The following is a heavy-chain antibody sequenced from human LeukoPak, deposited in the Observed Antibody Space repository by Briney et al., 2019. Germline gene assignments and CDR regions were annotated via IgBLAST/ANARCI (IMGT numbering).Heavy chain of an antibody. V-gene: IGHV1-69*13. Sequence: GASVTVSCKASGGTFSSYAISWVRQAPGQGLEWMGGIIPIFGTANYAQKFQGRVTITADESTSTAYMELSSLRSEDTAVYYCATVVVVAATPYYFDYWGQGTLVTVSS. CDR3: ATVVVVAATPYYFDY. J-gene: IGHJ4*02. CDR1: GGTFSSYA. CDR2: IIPIFGTA. D-gene: IGHD2-15*01.